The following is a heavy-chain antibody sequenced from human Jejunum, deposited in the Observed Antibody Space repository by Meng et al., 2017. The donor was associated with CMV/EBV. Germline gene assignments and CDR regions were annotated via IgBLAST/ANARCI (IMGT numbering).Heavy chain of an antibody. J-gene: IGHJ4*02. V-gene: IGHV3-30-3*01. CDR2: ISYDRSGE. CDR1: NFITDA. CDR3: AREGPSRSGYFDF. Sequence: NFITDAMHWVRQAPDKGLEWVAVISYDRSGEFYADSVKGRFTISRDKSKNTLFLQMNSLRPEDTALYFCAREGPSRSGYFDFWGQGTRVTVSS. D-gene: IGHD3-3*01.